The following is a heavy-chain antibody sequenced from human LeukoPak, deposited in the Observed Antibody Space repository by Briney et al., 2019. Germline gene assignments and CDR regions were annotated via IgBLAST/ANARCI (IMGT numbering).Heavy chain of an antibody. CDR2: IYHSGST. J-gene: IGHJ3*02. D-gene: IGHD3-22*01. V-gene: IGHV4-4*02. Sequence: NPSGTLSLTCAVSGGSISSSNWWSWVRQPPGKGLEWIGEIYHSGSTNYNPSLKSRVTISVDTSKNQFSLKLSSVTAADTAVYYCARRSSYDSSGLDAFDIWGQGTMVTVSS. CDR3: ARRSSYDSSGLDAFDI. CDR1: GGSISSSNW.